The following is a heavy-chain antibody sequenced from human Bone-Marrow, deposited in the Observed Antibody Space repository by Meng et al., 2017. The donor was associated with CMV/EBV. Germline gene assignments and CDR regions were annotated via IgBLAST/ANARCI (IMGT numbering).Heavy chain of an antibody. J-gene: IGHJ5*02. V-gene: IGHV1-69*05. D-gene: IGHD3-22*01. CDR3: ARSSGPTAWFDP. Sequence: KISCKGSGYSLSSYWIAWVRQMPGKGLEWMGGIIPIFGTANYAQKFQGRVTITTDESTSTAYMELSSLRSEDTAVYYCARSSGPTAWFDPWGQGTLVTVSS. CDR2: IIPIFGTA. CDR1: GYSLSSYW.